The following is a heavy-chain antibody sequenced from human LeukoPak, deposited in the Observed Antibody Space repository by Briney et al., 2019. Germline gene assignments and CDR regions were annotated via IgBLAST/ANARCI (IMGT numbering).Heavy chain of an antibody. J-gene: IGHJ3*02. Sequence: ASVKVSCKASGYTFTSNYIHWVRQAPGQGLEWMGRINPNSGGTNYAQKFQGRVTMTRDTSISTAYMELSRLRSDDTAVYYCARFRMKYSYGLDAFDIWGQGTMVTVSS. V-gene: IGHV1-2*06. CDR3: ARFRMKYSYGLDAFDI. D-gene: IGHD5-18*01. CDR2: INPNSGGT. CDR1: GYTFTSNY.